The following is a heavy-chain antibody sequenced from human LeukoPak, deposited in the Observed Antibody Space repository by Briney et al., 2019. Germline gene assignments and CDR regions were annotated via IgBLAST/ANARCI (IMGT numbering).Heavy chain of an antibody. CDR2: ISSSGST. D-gene: IGHD6-19*01. Sequence: SETLSLTCTVSGGSISRYFWTWIRLPPTKGLEWIGYISSSGSTSYNPSLTSRVTISIDTSKNHFSLKLSSVTAVDTAVYYCARLIAVAGTFYYSDYWGQGTLVTVSS. CDR1: GGSISRYF. J-gene: IGHJ4*02. V-gene: IGHV4-59*08. CDR3: ARLIAVAGTFYYSDY.